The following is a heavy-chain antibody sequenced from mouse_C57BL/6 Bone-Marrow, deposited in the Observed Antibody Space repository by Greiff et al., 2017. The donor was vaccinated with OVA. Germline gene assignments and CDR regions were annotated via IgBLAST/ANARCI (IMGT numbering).Heavy chain of an antibody. D-gene: IGHD1-1*01. V-gene: IGHV1-72*01. CDR1: GYTFTSYW. J-gene: IGHJ4*01. CDR3: ARGGFCYYGSSLYYYAMDY. Sequence: QVHVKQPGAELVKPGASVKLSCKASGYTFTSYWMHWVKQRPGRGLEWIGRIDPNSGGTKYNEKFKSKATLTVDKPSSTAYMQLSSLTSEDSAVYYCARGGFCYYGSSLYYYAMDYWGQGTSVTVSS. CDR2: IDPNSGGT.